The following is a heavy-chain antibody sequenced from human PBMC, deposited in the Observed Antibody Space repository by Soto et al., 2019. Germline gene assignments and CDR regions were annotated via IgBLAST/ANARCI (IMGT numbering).Heavy chain of an antibody. V-gene: IGHV1-46*03. CDR1: GYTFTSYY. CDR2: INPSGGYT. CDR3: ARGGGILVVTAPYDH. Sequence: ASVKVSCKASGYTFTSYYMNWVRQAPGQGLEWLGIINPSGGYTTYAQRFLGRVTMTSDTSTSTVHMELGSLTSEDTAVYYCARGGGILVVTAPYDHWGQATLLTLS. J-gene: IGHJ4*02. D-gene: IGHD2-21*02.